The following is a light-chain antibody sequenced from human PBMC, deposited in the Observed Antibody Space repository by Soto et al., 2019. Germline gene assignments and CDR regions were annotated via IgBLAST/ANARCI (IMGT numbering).Light chain of an antibody. V-gene: IGLV1-47*01. J-gene: IGLJ1*01. Sequence: QSVLTQPPSASETPGQRVTISCSGSSSNIGSNHVYWYQHLPGTAPKLLIYRNYLRPSGVPDRFSGSKSGNTASLTVSGLQADDEADYFCSSYAGHNNYVFGTGTKLTVL. CDR2: RNY. CDR3: SSYAGHNNYV. CDR1: SSNIGSNH.